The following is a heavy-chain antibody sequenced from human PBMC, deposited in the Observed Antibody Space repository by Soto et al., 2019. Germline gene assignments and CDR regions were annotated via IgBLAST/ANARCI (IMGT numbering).Heavy chain of an antibody. CDR2: MSGSGDTT. CDR3: ATPGSPYGSGTYYNVDY. CDR1: GFTFSNYA. Sequence: PGGSLRLSCAASGFTFSNYAMSWVRQAPGKGLEWVSTMSGSGDTTYYADSVKGRFTISRDNSKNTLYLQMKSLRPEDTAVYYCATPGSPYGSGTYYNVDYWGQGTLVTVSS. J-gene: IGHJ4*02. V-gene: IGHV3-23*01. D-gene: IGHD3-10*01.